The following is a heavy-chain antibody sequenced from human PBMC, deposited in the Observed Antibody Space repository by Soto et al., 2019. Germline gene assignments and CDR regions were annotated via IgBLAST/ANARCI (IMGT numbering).Heavy chain of an antibody. D-gene: IGHD4-17*01. CDR3: ARTPETYGDYDYGMDV. V-gene: IGHV2-70*01. J-gene: IGHJ6*02. CDR2: IDWDDDK. Sequence: SGPTLVNPTQTLTLTCTFSGFSLSTSGMCVSWIRQPPGKALEWLALIDWDDDKYYSTSLKTRLTISKDTSKNQVVLTMTNVDPVDTATYYCARTPETYGDYDYGMDVWGQGTTVTVSS. CDR1: GFSLSTSGMC.